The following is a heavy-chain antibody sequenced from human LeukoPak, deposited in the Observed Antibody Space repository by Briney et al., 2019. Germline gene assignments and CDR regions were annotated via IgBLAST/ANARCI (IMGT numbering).Heavy chain of an antibody. CDR3: AREDGYSSSWYSDY. D-gene: IGHD6-13*01. V-gene: IGHV3-11*05. CDR1: GFTFSDYY. CDR2: ISSTSIYT. Sequence: GGSLRLCCAASGFTFSDYYMSWIRQAPGKGLEWVSDISSTSIYTNYADSVKGRFTISRDNAKNSLYLQMNSLRAEDTAVYYCAREDGYSSSWYSDYWGQGTLVTVSS. J-gene: IGHJ4*02.